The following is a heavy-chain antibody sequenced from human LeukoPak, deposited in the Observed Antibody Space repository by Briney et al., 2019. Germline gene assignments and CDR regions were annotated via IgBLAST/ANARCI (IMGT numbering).Heavy chain of an antibody. J-gene: IGHJ4*02. CDR1: GYSISNDYY. V-gene: IGHV4-38-2*01. D-gene: IGHD2-15*01. Sequence: SETLSLTCAVSGYSISNDYYWGWIRQPPGKGLEWIGSIYHSGSTYYNPSLKSRVTISVHTSKNQFSLKVSSVTAADTAVYYCARAVSTGYCSFMNCPNPFDYWGQGTLVTVSS. CDR3: ARAVSTGYCSFMNCPNPFDY. CDR2: IYHSGST.